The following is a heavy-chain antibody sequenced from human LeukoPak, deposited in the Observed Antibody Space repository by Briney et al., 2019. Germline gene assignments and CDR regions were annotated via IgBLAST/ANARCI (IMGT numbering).Heavy chain of an antibody. V-gene: IGHV3-30-3*01. CDR2: ISYDGSNK. J-gene: IGHJ3*02. Sequence: GGSLRLSCAASGFTFSSYAMHWVRQAPGKGLEWVAAISYDGSNKYYADSVEGRFTISRDNSKNTLYLQMNSLRAEDTAVYYCAIVAAAGTNAFDIWGQGTMVTVSS. CDR1: GFTFSSYA. D-gene: IGHD6-13*01. CDR3: AIVAAAGTNAFDI.